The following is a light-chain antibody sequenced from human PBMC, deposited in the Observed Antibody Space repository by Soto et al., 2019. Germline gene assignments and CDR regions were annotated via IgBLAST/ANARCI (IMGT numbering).Light chain of an antibody. J-gene: IGKJ4*01. CDR1: QSLVYSDGNTY. CDR2: KVS. CDR3: MQGIHWPLLT. Sequence: DVVMTQSPLSLPVTLGQPASISCRSSQSLVYSDGNTYLNWFQQRPGQSPRRLIYKVSNRDSGVPDRFSGSGSGTDFTLKISRVEAEDVGVDYCMQGIHWPLLTFGGGTKVEIK. V-gene: IGKV2-30*01.